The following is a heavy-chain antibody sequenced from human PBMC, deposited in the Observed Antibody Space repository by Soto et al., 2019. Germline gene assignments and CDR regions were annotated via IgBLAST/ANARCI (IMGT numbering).Heavy chain of an antibody. D-gene: IGHD2-2*01. J-gene: IGHJ5*02. V-gene: IGHV6-1*01. CDR3: ARDLVGLRWFDP. Sequence: SQTLSLTCAISGDSVSSNSAAWNWIRQSPSRGLEWLGRTYYRSKWYNDYAVSVKSRITINTDTSTTQFSLQLTSVTPEDTAVYYCARDLVGLRWFDPWGQGTLVTVSS. CDR2: TYYRSKWYN. CDR1: GDSVSSNSAA.